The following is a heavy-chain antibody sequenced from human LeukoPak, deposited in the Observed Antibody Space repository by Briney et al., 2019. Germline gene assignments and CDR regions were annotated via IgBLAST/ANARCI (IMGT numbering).Heavy chain of an antibody. CDR2: ISSSSSYI. D-gene: IGHD2-2*01. Sequence: PGGSLRLSCAASGFTFSSYSMNWVRQAPGKGLEWVSSISSSSSYIYYADSVKGRFTISRDNAKNSLYLQMNSLRAEDTAVYYCARTDCSSTSCYEAGQGAFDIWGQGTMVTVSS. V-gene: IGHV3-21*01. J-gene: IGHJ3*02. CDR1: GFTFSSYS. CDR3: ARTDCSSTSCYEAGQGAFDI.